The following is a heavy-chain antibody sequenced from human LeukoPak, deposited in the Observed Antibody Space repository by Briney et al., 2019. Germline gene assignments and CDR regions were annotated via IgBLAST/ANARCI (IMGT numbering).Heavy chain of an antibody. V-gene: IGHV3-11*04. D-gene: IGHD3-22*01. CDR2: ISSSGSTI. CDR1: GFTFSDYY. CDR3: ARSPYYYDRAFDI. J-gene: IGHJ3*02. Sequence: GGSLRLSCAASGFTFSDYYMSWLRQAPGKGLEWVSYISSSGSTIYYADSVKGRFTISRDNAKNSLYLQMNSLRAEDTAVYYCARSPYYYDRAFDIWGQGTMVTVSS.